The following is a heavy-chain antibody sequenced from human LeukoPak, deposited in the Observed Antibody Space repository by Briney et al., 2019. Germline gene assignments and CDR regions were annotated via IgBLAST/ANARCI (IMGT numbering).Heavy chain of an antibody. CDR1: GFTFSSYA. D-gene: IGHD2-2*01. Sequence: GGSLRLSCAASGFTFSSYAMSWVRQAPGKGLEWVSAISGSGGSTYYADSVKGRFTISRDNSKNTLYLQMNSLRAEDTAVYYCARDRDETVVVPAALGSWGQGTLVTVSS. J-gene: IGHJ4*02. V-gene: IGHV3-23*01. CDR2: ISGSGGST. CDR3: ARDRDETVVVPAALGS.